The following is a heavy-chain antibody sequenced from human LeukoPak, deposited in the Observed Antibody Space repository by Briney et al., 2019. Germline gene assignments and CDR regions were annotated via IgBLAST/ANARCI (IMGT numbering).Heavy chain of an antibody. Sequence: GASVKVSCQASGYTFTSYGISWVRQAPGQGREWMGWISAYNGNTNYAQKLRGRVTMTTDTSTSTAYMELRSLRSDDTAVYYCARDCSSTSCYTDYWGQGTLVTVSS. CDR2: ISAYNGNT. CDR3: ARDCSSTSCYTDY. D-gene: IGHD2-2*02. CDR1: GYTFTSYG. V-gene: IGHV1-18*01. J-gene: IGHJ4*02.